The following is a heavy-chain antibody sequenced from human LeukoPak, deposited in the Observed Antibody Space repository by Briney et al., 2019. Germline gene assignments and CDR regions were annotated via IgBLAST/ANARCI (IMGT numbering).Heavy chain of an antibody. Sequence: ASVKVSCKASGYTFSDHYIHWVRQAPGQGLEWMGWINPNTGVTNYPQKFQGRVTMTRDTSISTAYMDLSRPTSDDTAVYYCASGGYKLDYWGQGTLVTVSS. CDR1: GYTFSDHY. V-gene: IGHV1-2*02. D-gene: IGHD5-18*01. CDR3: ASGGYKLDY. CDR2: INPNTGVT. J-gene: IGHJ4*02.